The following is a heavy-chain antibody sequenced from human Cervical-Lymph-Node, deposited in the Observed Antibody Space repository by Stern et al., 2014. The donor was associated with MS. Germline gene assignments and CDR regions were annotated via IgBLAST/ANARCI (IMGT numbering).Heavy chain of an antibody. CDR1: GGTFSSCNW. CDR3: ARGWDGYKQFDY. J-gene: IGHJ4*02. D-gene: IGHD5-24*01. V-gene: IGHV4-4*02. CDR2: ISHSGST. Sequence: VQLQESGPGVVKPSGSLSLTCAVSGGTFSSCNWWSLLRAPPGKGEWWSGEISHSGSTSYNPSLKSRVTLSVDKSKNQVSLKRSPGTAADTAVYYCARGWDGYKQFDYWGQGTLVTVSS.